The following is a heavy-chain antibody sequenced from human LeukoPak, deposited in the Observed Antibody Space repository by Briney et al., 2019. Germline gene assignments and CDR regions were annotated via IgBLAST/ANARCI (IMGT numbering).Heavy chain of an antibody. Sequence: KPSETLSLTCAVYGGSFSGYYWSWIRQPPGKGLEWIGEINHSGSTNYNPSLKSRVTISVDASKNQFSLELNSVTAADTAVYYCARDQQYHRPAGWFDPWGQGTLVTVSS. D-gene: IGHD1-14*01. CDR3: ARDQQYHRPAGWFDP. V-gene: IGHV4-34*01. CDR1: GGSFSGYY. CDR2: INHSGST. J-gene: IGHJ5*02.